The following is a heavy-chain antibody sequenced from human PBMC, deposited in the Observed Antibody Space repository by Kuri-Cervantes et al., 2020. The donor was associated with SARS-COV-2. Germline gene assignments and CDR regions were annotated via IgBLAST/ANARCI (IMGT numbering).Heavy chain of an antibody. D-gene: IGHD2-2*01. Sequence: ASVKVSCKASGYTFTSYDINWVRQATGQGLEWMGWMNPNSGNTGYAQKFQGRVTITRNTSISTAYMELSRLRSDDTAVYYCARGAPIVVVPAAKGDDAFDIWGQGTMVTVSS. V-gene: IGHV1-8*03. J-gene: IGHJ3*02. CDR3: ARGAPIVVVPAAKGDDAFDI. CDR1: GYTFTSYD. CDR2: MNPNSGNT.